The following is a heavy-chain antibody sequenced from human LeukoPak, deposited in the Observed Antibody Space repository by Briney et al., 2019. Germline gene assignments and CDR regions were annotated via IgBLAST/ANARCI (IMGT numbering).Heavy chain of an antibody. J-gene: IGHJ5*02. V-gene: IGHV4-39*01. CDR2: IYYSGST. D-gene: IGHD6-19*01. CDR1: GGSISRSSYY. CDR3: ARRSSGWDYNWFDP. Sequence: SETLSLTCTVSGGSISRSSYYWGWIRQPPGKGLEWIGSIYYSGSTYYNPSLKSRVTISVDTSKNQFSLKLSSVTAADTAVYYCARRSSGWDYNWFDPWGQGTLVTVSS.